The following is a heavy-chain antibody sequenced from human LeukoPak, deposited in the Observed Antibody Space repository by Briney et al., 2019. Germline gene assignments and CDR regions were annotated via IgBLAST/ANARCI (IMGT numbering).Heavy chain of an antibody. CDR1: GYTFTSYG. V-gene: IGHV1-18*01. CDR3: ARLHYDILTGYLEGRFDDY. D-gene: IGHD3-9*01. Sequence: ASVKVSCKASGYTFTSYGISWVRQAPGQGIEWMGWISAYNGNTNYAQKLQGRVTMTTDTSTSTAYMELRSLRSDDTAVYYCARLHYDILTGYLEGRFDDYWGQGTLVTVSS. CDR2: ISAYNGNT. J-gene: IGHJ4*02.